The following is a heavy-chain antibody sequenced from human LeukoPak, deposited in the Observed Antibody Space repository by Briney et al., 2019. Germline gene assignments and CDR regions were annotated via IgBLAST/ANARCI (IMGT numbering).Heavy chain of an antibody. V-gene: IGHV1-24*01. CDR2: FDPEDGET. Sequence: GASVKVSCKVSGYTLTELSMHWVRQAPGKGHEWMGGFDPEDGETIYAQKFQGRVTMTEDTSTDTAYMELSSLRSEDTAVYYCAYSSSWYKNWFDPWGQGTLVTVSS. J-gene: IGHJ5*02. D-gene: IGHD6-13*01. CDR3: AYSSSWYKNWFDP. CDR1: GYTLTELS.